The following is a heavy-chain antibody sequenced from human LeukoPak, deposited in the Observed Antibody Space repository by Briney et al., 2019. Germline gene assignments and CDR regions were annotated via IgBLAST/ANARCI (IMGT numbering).Heavy chain of an antibody. CDR2: IYHSGST. CDR3: ARVSASGGSWGNFDY. CDR1: GGSISSGGYS. J-gene: IGHJ4*02. V-gene: IGHV4-30-2*01. D-gene: IGHD2-15*01. Sequence: SQTLSLTCAVSGGSISSGGYSWSWIRQPPGKGLEWIGYIYHSGSTYYNPSLKSRVTISVDRSKNQCSLKLSSVTAADTAVYYCARVSASGGSWGNFDYWGQGTLVTVSS.